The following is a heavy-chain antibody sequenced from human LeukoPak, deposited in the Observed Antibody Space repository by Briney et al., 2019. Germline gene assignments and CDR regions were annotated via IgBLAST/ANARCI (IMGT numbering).Heavy chain of an antibody. Sequence: PGGSLRLSCAASGFTFSSYAMHWVRQAPGKGLEWVAVISYDGSNKYYADSVKGRFTISRDNSKNTLYLQMNSLRAEDTAVYYCAKAAIAAAGGQIDYWGQGTLVTVSS. J-gene: IGHJ4*02. D-gene: IGHD6-13*01. CDR2: ISYDGSNK. V-gene: IGHV3-30-3*01. CDR1: GFTFSSYA. CDR3: AKAAIAAAGGQIDY.